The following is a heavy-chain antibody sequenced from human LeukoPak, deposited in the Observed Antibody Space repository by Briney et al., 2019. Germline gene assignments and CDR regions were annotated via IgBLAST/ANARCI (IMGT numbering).Heavy chain of an antibody. Sequence: GGSLRLSCAASGFIFKTYTMNWVRQAPGKGLEWVSSILSSGAYTYYADSLKGRFTISRDDAKNSLYLQMNSLRAEDTAVYYCARDLSPKDGSPYYYDAFDIWGQGTMVTVSS. CDR3: ARDLSPKDGSPYYYDAFDI. J-gene: IGHJ3*02. V-gene: IGHV3-21*06. D-gene: IGHD3-22*01. CDR2: ILSSGAYT. CDR1: GFIFKTYT.